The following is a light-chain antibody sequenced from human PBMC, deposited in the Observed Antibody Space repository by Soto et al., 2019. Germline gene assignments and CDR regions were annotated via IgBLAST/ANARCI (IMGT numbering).Light chain of an antibody. V-gene: IGKV1-5*01. CDR1: QSISNR. J-gene: IGKJ1*01. CDR3: QQYETYST. Sequence: GDRVTINCRASQSISNRLAWYHQPPGKTPYLLIYDASNLGSGVPSRFSGSGSWTEFTLTISSMQPDDFATYYCQQYETYSTFGQGTKVDIK. CDR2: DAS.